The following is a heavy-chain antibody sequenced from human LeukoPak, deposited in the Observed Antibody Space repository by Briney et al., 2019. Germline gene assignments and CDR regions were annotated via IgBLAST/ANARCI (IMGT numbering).Heavy chain of an antibody. J-gene: IGHJ4*02. CDR1: GYTFINYY. CDR2: ISPSGPTT. D-gene: IGHD6-13*01. CDR3: ARDAAAHGLLDY. Sequence: ASAKVSCKPSGYTFINYYMHWVRQAPGQGLEWMGMISPSGPTTTCAQKFQGRVTMTRDMSTSTVYMEMNSLRFDDTAVYYCARDAAAHGLLDYWGQGTLVTVSS. V-gene: IGHV1-46*01.